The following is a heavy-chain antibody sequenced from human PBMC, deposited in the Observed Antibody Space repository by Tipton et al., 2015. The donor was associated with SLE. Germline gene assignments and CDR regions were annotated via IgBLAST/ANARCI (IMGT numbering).Heavy chain of an antibody. CDR2: IYYSGST. CDR3: ARHRPDDARGMDV. D-gene: IGHD1-1*01. J-gene: IGHJ6*02. Sequence: LRLSCTVSGGSISSSSYYWGWIRQPPGKGLEWIGSIYYSGSTYYNPSLKSRFTISVDTSKNQFSLKLSSVTAAGTAVYYCARHRPDDARGMDVWGQGTTVAVSS. CDR1: GGSISSSSYY. V-gene: IGHV4-39*07.